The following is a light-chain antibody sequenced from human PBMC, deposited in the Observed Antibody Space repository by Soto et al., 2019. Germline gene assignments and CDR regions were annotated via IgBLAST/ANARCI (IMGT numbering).Light chain of an antibody. J-gene: IGLJ1*01. Sequence: QSVLTQPPSASGTPGQRATIPCSGSSSNIGSNYVYWYQQPPGTAPKLLIYRNNQRPSGVPDRFSGSKSGTSATLAISGLRSGDEADYYCAAWDDSLSGFYVFGTGTKVTVL. V-gene: IGLV1-47*01. CDR3: AAWDDSLSGFYV. CDR1: SSNIGSNY. CDR2: RNN.